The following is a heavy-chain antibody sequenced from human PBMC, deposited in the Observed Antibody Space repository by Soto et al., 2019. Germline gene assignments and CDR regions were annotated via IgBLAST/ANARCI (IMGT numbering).Heavy chain of an antibody. CDR2: VYYSGTT. Sequence: SETLSLTCTVSGGSIGSGDYYWSWIRQPPGKGLEWIGYVYYSGTTNYNPFLKSRVTMSVDTSKNQFSLKLSSVTAADTAVYYCARGAAVYSSSWYERAQNPNWFDPWGQGTLVTVSS. V-gene: IGHV4-61*08. J-gene: IGHJ5*02. CDR3: ARGAAVYSSSWYERAQNPNWFDP. D-gene: IGHD6-13*01. CDR1: GGSIGSGDYY.